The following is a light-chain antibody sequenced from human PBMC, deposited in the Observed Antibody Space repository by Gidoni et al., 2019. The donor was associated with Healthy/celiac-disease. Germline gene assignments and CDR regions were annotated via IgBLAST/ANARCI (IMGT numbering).Light chain of an antibody. CDR2: GNS. Sequence: QSVLTPPPSVSRAPGHRVTISCTGSSSNIGAGYDVHWYQQLPGTAPKLLIYGNSNRPSGVPDRFSGSKSGTSASLAITGLQAEDEADYYCQSYASSLSGSVFGGGTKLTVL. CDR1: SSNIGAGYD. CDR3: QSYASSLSGSV. J-gene: IGLJ2*01. V-gene: IGLV1-40*01.